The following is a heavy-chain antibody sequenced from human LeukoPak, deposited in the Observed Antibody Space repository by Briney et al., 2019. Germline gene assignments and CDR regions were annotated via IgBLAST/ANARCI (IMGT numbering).Heavy chain of an antibody. CDR2: IYYSGST. CDR1: GGSISSYY. Sequence: SETLSLTCTVSGGSISSYYWSWIRQPPGKGLEWIGYIYYSGSTNYNPSLKSRVTISVDTSKNQFSLKLSSVTAADTAVYYCASSYYYDSSGYHPIDYWGQGTLVTVSS. CDR3: ASSYYYDSSGYHPIDY. D-gene: IGHD3-22*01. J-gene: IGHJ4*02. V-gene: IGHV4-59*08.